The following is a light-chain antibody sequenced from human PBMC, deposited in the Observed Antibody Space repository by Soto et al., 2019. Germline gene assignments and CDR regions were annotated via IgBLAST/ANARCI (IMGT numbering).Light chain of an antibody. CDR3: SSYTTTSAVI. Sequence: QSALTQPASVSGSPGQSITISCTGTSSDVGYYNYVSWYQQHPGKAPKLMICDVSNRPSGVSNRFSGSKSGNTASLIISGLQAEDEADYYCSSYTTTSAVIFGGGTKLTVL. CDR1: SSDVGYYNY. V-gene: IGLV2-14*01. CDR2: DVS. J-gene: IGLJ2*01.